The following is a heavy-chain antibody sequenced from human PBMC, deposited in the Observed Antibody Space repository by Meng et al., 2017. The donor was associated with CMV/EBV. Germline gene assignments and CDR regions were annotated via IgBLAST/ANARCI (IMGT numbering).Heavy chain of an antibody. D-gene: IGHD2-2*01. CDR2: IKQDGSEK. CDR3: ARAYIVVVPAARKVYYYYGMDV. V-gene: IGHV3-7*01. J-gene: IGHJ6*02. Sequence: LTCAASGFTFSSYWMSRVRQATGRGLEWVANIKQDGSEKYYVDSVKGRFAISRDNAKNSLYLQMNSLRAEDTAVYYCARAYIVVVPAARKVYYYYGMDVWGQGTTVTVSS. CDR1: GFTFSSYW.